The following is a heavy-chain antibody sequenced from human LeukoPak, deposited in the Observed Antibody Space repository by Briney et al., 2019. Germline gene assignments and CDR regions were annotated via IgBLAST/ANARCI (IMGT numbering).Heavy chain of an antibody. CDR2: IVPILGIA. CDR1: GGTLSSYA. V-gene: IGHV1-69*04. J-gene: IGHJ5*02. Sequence: SVKVSCKASGGTLSSYAISWGRQAPGQGLEWMGRIVPILGIANYAQKFQGRVTITADKSTRTAYMELSSLRSEDTAVYYCASLGLYCSSTSCSPRSGFDPWGQGTLVTVSS. CDR3: ASLGLYCSSTSCSPRSGFDP. D-gene: IGHD2-2*01.